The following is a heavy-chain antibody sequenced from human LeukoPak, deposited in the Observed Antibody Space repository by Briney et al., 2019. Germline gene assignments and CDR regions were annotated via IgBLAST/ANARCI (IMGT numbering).Heavy chain of an antibody. CDR3: ARVVLTYDFWSGSYFDY. Sequence: SETLSLTCTVSGGSISSGDYYWSWIRQPPGKGLEWIGYIYYSGSTYYNPSLKSRVTISVDTSKNQFSLKLSSVTAADTAVYYCARVVLTYDFWSGSYFDYWGQGTPVTVSS. V-gene: IGHV4-30-4*01. CDR2: IYYSGST. J-gene: IGHJ4*02. CDR1: GGSISSGDYY. D-gene: IGHD3-3*01.